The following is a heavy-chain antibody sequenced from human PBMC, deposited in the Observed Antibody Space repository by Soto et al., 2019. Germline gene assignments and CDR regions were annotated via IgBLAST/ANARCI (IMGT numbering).Heavy chain of an antibody. CDR1: GLDVSRGGSY. J-gene: IGHJ4*02. CDR3: ARSVAGAQSPTDH. Sequence: QVQLQESGPSLVRPSQTLSLTCSVSGLDVSRGGSYWVWIRQLPGKGLEWIGYIYYTGETFFNPSFESRLSISTDTSKNQFSLKLRSVTAADTAVYCWARSVAGAQSPTDHWGQGTRVTVSS. V-gene: IGHV4-31*03. CDR2: IYYTGET. D-gene: IGHD1-26*01.